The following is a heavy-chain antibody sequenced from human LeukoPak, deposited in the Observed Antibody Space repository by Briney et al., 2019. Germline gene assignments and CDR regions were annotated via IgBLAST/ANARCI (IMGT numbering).Heavy chain of an antibody. V-gene: IGHV1-46*01. CDR1: GYTFTSYY. J-gene: IGHJ5*02. D-gene: IGHD3-22*01. Sequence: ASVKVPCKASGYTFTSYYMHWVRQAPGQGLEWMGIINPSGGSTSYAQKFQGRVTMTRDTSTSTVYMELSSLRSEDTAVYYCARDGWSSNYDSSGYYSNWFDPWGQGTLVTVSS. CDR3: ARDGWSSNYDSSGYYSNWFDP. CDR2: INPSGGST.